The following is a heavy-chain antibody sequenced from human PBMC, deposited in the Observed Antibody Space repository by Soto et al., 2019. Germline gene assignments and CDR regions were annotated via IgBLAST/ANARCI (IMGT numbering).Heavy chain of an antibody. Sequence: GGSLRLSCAASGFTFSHYAMHWVRQPPGKGLEWVALISYDGENQYFTDSVRGRFTISRDNSKTAVYLEMNDLRLDDTATYYCVSPHSESSNAFDLWGQGTLVTVSS. D-gene: IGHD3-10*01. V-gene: IGHV3-30*04. CDR1: GFTFSHYA. J-gene: IGHJ5*02. CDR2: ISYDGENQ. CDR3: VSPHSESSNAFDL.